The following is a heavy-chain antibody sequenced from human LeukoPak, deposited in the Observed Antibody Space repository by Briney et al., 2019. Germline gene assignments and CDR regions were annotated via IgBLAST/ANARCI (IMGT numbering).Heavy chain of an antibody. D-gene: IGHD1-14*01. Sequence: SETLSLTCAVYGGSFSGYYWSWIRQPPGKGLEWIGEINHSGSTNYNPSLKSRVTISVDTSKNQFSLKLSSVTAADTAVYYCARGGISDYWGQGTLVTVSS. J-gene: IGHJ4*02. V-gene: IGHV4-34*01. CDR3: ARGGISDY. CDR2: INHSGST. CDR1: GGSFSGYY.